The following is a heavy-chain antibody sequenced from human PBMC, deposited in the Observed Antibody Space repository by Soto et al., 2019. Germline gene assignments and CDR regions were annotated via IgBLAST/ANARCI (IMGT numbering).Heavy chain of an antibody. CDR1: GDSVSTNSAT. J-gene: IGHJ5*01. CDR3: ARLIGSSWFDS. CDR2: TYYRSKWYN. V-gene: IGHV6-1*01. Sequence: SQTLSLTCVISGDSVSTNSATLTWISPSPSRGLEWLGRTYYRSKWYNDYAVSLKSRLTISPDTSKNQFSLQLNSVTPEDTAVHYCARLIGSSWFDSWGQGTLVTVSS. D-gene: IGHD6-13*01.